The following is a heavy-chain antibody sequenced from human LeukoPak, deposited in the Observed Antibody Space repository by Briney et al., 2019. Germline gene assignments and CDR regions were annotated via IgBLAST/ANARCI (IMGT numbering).Heavy chain of an antibody. J-gene: IGHJ1*01. CDR2: ISGSGGST. V-gene: IGHV3-23*01. D-gene: IGHD4-23*01. CDR1: GFTFSSYA. Sequence: GGSLRLSCAASGFTFSSYAMSWVRQAPGKGLEWVSAISGSGGSTYYADSVKGRFTISRDNSKNTLYLQMNSLRAEDTAVYYCAKVTVGKVRAFEYFQHWGQGTLVTVSS. CDR3: AKVTVGKVRAFEYFQH.